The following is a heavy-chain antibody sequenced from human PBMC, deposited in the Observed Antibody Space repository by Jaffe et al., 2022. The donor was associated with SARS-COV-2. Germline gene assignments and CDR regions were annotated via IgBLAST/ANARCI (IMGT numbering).Heavy chain of an antibody. CDR1: GFIFSNYW. CDR2: INQDGGGK. Sequence: EAQLVESGGGLVQPGGSLRLSCAASGFIFSNYWMTWVRQAPGKGLEWVANINQDGGGKNYVDSVEGRFTISRDNAKNSLYLQMNSLRAEDTAVYYCARDLPSHRAFDYWGQGTLVTVSS. J-gene: IGHJ4*02. CDR3: ARDLPSHRAFDY. V-gene: IGHV3-7*03.